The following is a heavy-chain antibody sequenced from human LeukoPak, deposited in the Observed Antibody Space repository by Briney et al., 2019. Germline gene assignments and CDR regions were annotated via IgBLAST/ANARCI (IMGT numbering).Heavy chain of an antibody. CDR2: INSDGSST. J-gene: IGHJ5*02. D-gene: IGHD3-10*01. Sequence: QPGGSLRLSCVASGFTFSSYWMHWVRQAPGKGLVWVSRINSDGSSTSYADSVKGRFTISRDNAKNTLYPQMNSLRAEDTAVYYCARDPGSGSPDWFDPWGQGTLVTVSS. CDR3: ARDPGSGSPDWFDP. CDR1: GFTFSSYW. V-gene: IGHV3-74*01.